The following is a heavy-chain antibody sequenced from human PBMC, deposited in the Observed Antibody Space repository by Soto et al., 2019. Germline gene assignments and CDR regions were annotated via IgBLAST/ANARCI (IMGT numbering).Heavy chain of an antibody. CDR3: ARGLPLAADY. CDR2: FHPEDGAS. CDR1: GYTLTELS. V-gene: IGHV1-24*01. Sequence: ASVKVSCKVSGYTLTELSIHWVRQAPGKGLEWVGDFHPEDGASIYTQNFRGRVTMTQDTSTDTAYMELRSLRFEDTAVYYCARGLPLAADYWGQGTLVTVSS. J-gene: IGHJ4*02.